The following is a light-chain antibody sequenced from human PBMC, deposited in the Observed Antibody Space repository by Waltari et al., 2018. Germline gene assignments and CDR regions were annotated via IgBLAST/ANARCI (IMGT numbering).Light chain of an antibody. J-gene: IGKJ3*01. CDR2: DAS. CDR1: QSISSY. CDR3: QQRSKSFT. V-gene: IGKV3-11*01. Sequence: EIVLKQSPATLSLYPGDRATLSCRASQSISSYLAWYQQKPGQAPRLLIYDASTRATVIPARFSGSGSVTDFTLTISSLEPEDFAIYYCQQRSKSFTFGPGTKVDMK.